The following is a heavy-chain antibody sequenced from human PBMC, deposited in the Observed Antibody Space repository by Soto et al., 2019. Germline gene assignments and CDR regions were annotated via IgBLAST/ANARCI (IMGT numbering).Heavy chain of an antibody. V-gene: IGHV1-69*12. J-gene: IGHJ6*02. CDR1: GGTFSSYA. CDR2: IIPIFGTA. CDR3: AREYNWNYVGGHYYGMDV. D-gene: IGHD1-7*01. Sequence: QVQLVQSGAEVKKPGSSVKVSCKASGGTFSSYAISWVRQAPGQGLEWMGGIIPIFGTANYAQKFQGRVTITADESTSTAYMGLSSLRSEDTAVYYCAREYNWNYVGGHYYGMDVWGQGTTVTVSS.